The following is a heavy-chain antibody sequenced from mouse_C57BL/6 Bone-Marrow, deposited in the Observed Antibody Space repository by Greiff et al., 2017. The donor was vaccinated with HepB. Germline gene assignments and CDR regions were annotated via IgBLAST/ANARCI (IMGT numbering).Heavy chain of an antibody. J-gene: IGHJ2*01. CDR3: ALYYYGSRDYDGYFDY. D-gene: IGHD1-1*01. CDR1: GYSFTDYN. V-gene: IGHV1-39*01. CDR2: INPNYGTT. Sequence: VHVKQSGPELVKPGASVKISCKASGYSFTDYNMNWVKQSNGKSLEWIGVINPNYGTTSYNQKFKGKATLTVDQSSSTAYMQLNSLTSEDSAVYYCALYYYGSRDYDGYFDYWGQGTTLTVSS.